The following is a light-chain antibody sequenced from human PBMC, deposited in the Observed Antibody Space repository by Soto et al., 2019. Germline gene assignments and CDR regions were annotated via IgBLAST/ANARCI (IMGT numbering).Light chain of an antibody. Sequence: EIVMTQSPATLSVSPGEGATLSCKASQNVYNNLAWYQQRPGQPPRLLIYDASTRATGISARFSGSGYGTEFTLTISRLQSDDFAVYFCQQCRNWPLTFGGGTKGDIK. V-gene: IGKV3-15*01. CDR3: QQCRNWPLT. CDR1: QNVYNN. J-gene: IGKJ4*01. CDR2: DAS.